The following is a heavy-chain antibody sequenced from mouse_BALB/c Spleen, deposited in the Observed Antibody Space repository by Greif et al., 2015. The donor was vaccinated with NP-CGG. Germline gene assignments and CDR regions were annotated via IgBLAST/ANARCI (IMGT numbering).Heavy chain of an antibody. CDR2: ISSGGST. V-gene: IGHV5-6-5*01. CDR1: GFTFSSYA. Sequence: EVKLMESGGGLVKPGGSLKLSCAASGFTFSSYAMSWVRQTPEKRLEWVASISSGGSTYYPDSVKGRFTISRDNARNILYLQMSSLRSEDTAMYYCARRLYGNYAMDYWGQGTSVTVSS. CDR3: ARRLYGNYAMDY. J-gene: IGHJ4*01. D-gene: IGHD2-1*01.